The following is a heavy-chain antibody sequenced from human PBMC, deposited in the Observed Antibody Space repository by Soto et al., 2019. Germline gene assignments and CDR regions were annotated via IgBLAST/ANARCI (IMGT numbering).Heavy chain of an antibody. V-gene: IGHV4-59*08. CDR2: SYYTGST. Sequence: QVQLQESGPGLVKPSGTLSLTCTVSGGSINNHYWSWFRQPPGMGLEWIGDSYYTGSTNYNPSLKSRVTISVDKSKNKFSLKLSSVTAADPAVYYCTRANYFDYWGQGTLVIVSS. J-gene: IGHJ4*02. D-gene: IGHD2-8*01. CDR3: TRANYFDY. CDR1: GGSINNHY.